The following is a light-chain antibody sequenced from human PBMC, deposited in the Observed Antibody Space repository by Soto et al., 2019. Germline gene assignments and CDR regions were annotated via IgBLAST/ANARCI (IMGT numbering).Light chain of an antibody. CDR1: SSDVGGYNF. CDR3: CSYAGSYTHYV. V-gene: IGLV2-11*01. J-gene: IGLJ1*01. Sequence: QSALTQPRSVSGSPGQSITISCTGTSSDVGGYNFVSWYRQHPGKAPKLMIYDVSRRPYGVPDRFSGSKSGNTASLSISGLQAEDEADYYCCSYAGSYTHYVFGTGTKLTVL. CDR2: DVS.